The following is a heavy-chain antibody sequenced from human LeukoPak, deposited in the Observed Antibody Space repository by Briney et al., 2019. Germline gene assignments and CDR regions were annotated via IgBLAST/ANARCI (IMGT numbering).Heavy chain of an antibody. CDR2: IYYSGST. D-gene: IGHD4-17*01. J-gene: IGHJ4*02. Sequence: TSETLSLTCTVSGGSISSSSYYWGWIRQPPGKGLEWIGSIYYSGSTYYNPSLKSRVTISVDTSKNQFSLKLSSVTAADTAVYYCARVDYGDYVGGYYFDYWGQGTLVTVSS. V-gene: IGHV4-39*07. CDR1: GGSISSSSYY. CDR3: ARVDYGDYVGGYYFDY.